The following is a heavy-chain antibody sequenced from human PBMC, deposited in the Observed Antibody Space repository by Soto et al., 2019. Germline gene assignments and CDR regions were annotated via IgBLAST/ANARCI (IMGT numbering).Heavy chain of an antibody. J-gene: IGHJ4*02. D-gene: IGHD6-13*01. CDR1: GGSISSSTYY. Sequence: SETLSLTCSVSGGSISSSTYYWGWMRQHPGKGLEWIASFFIGGNTYYNPSLKSRVTISVDTSKNQFSLKLSSVTAADTAVYYCARTIAAAVTCDYWGQGTLVTVSS. CDR2: FFIGGNT. CDR3: ARTIAAAVTCDY. V-gene: IGHV4-39*01.